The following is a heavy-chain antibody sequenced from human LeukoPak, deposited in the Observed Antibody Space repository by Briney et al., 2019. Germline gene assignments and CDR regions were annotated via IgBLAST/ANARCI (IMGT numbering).Heavy chain of an antibody. Sequence: GGSLRLSCAASGFTFSTSAMSWVRQAPGKGLEWVSAINGGGDNTYYAESVKGRFTISRDNSKNTLYLQMNTLRAEDTAVYYCAKGAAGVNRVFDYWGQGTLVTVSS. V-gene: IGHV3-23*01. J-gene: IGHJ4*02. CDR2: INGGGDNT. CDR3: AKGAAGVNRVFDY. CDR1: GFTFSTSA. D-gene: IGHD6-19*01.